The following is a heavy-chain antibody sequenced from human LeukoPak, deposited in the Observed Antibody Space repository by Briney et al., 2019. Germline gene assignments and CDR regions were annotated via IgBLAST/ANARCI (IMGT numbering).Heavy chain of an antibody. CDR2: INHSGST. J-gene: IGHJ5*02. CDR1: GGSFSGYY. Sequence: SETLSLTCAVYGGSFSGYYWSWIRQPPGKGLEWIGEINHSGSTNYNPSLKSRVTISVDTSKNQFSLKLSSVTAADTAVCYCARYGSGNNWFDPWGQGTLVTVSS. V-gene: IGHV4-34*01. D-gene: IGHD3-10*01. CDR3: ARYGSGNNWFDP.